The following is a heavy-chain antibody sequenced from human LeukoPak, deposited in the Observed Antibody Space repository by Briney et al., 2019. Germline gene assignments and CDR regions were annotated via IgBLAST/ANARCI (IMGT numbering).Heavy chain of an antibody. CDR1: GFTFSSYG. D-gene: IGHD2-2*01. CDR2: ITGSGGST. Sequence: PGGSLRLSCAASGFTFSSYGMNWVRQAQEKGLEWVSAITGSGGSTFFADSVKGRFTISRDNSKNTLYLQMNSLRAEDTAVYYCARPNRGYCDDTSCSHLDYWGQGTLVTVSS. V-gene: IGHV3-23*01. J-gene: IGHJ4*02. CDR3: ARPNRGYCDDTSCSHLDY.